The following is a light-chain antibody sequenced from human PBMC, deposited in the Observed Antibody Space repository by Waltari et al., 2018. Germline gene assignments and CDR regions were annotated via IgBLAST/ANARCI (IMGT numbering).Light chain of an antibody. V-gene: IGKV4-1*01. CDR1: HSFLYSSKNKNY. CDR2: WAS. CDR3: LQYYSTPRT. Sequence: DIVLTQSPDSLAVSLVARATIHCKSSHSFLYSSKNKNYLAWYQQKPGQPPKLLIYWASTRESGVPDRFSGSGSGTDFTLTVSSLQAEDVAVYYCLQYYSTPRTFGQGTKVEI. J-gene: IGKJ1*01.